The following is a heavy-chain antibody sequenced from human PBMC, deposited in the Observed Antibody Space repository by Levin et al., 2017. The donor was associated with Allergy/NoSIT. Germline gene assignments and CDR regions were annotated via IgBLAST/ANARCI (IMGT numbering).Heavy chain of an antibody. D-gene: IGHD2-15*01. CDR2: ISSSSSYI. CDR1: GFTFSSYS. V-gene: IGHV3-21*01. J-gene: IGHJ4*02. Sequence: GESLKISCAASGFTFSSYSMNWVRQAPGKGLEWVSSISSSSSYIYYADSVKGRFTISRDNAKNSLYLQMNSLRAEDTAVYYCARDKLKVVAATLIGYWGQGTLVTVSS. CDR3: ARDKLKVVAATLIGY.